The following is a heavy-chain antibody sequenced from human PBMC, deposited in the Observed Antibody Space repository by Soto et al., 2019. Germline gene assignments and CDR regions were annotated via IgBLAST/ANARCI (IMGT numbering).Heavy chain of an antibody. CDR1: GFTFSSYA. V-gene: IGHV3-30-3*01. CDR3: ARDMSRSGYYCGN. J-gene: IGHJ4*02. Sequence: QVQLVESGGGVVQPGRSLRLSCAASGFTFSSYAMHWVRQAPGKGLEWVAFVSDDGSKKYYADSVKGRFTISRDNSKNTLYLQMNSLRTEDTAVYYCARDMSRSGYYCGNWGQGILVTVSS. D-gene: IGHD3-3*01. CDR2: VSDDGSKK.